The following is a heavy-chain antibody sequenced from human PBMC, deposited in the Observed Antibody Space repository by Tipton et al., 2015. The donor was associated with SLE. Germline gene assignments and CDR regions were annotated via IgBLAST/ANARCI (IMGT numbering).Heavy chain of an antibody. Sequence: SLRLSCAASGFTFNTHGMSWLRQAPGKGLEWVSAITDSGDGANYADSVKGRFTMSRDNSKNTLHLQMNSLRVDDTAVYYCGRGVYSESSVGMDVWGQGTTVTVSS. CDR2: ITDSGDGA. CDR1: GFTFNTHG. J-gene: IGHJ6*02. V-gene: IGHV3-23*01. CDR3: GRGVYSESSVGMDV. D-gene: IGHD3-22*01.